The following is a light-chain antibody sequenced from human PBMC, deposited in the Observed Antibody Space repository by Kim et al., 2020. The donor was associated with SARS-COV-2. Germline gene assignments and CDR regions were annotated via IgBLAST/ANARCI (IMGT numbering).Light chain of an antibody. V-gene: IGKV3-15*01. CDR2: DAS. CDR3: QQYNNWPWT. CDR1: QNINYN. J-gene: IGKJ1*01. Sequence: GSPGERATRSCRASQNINYNFVWYQQKPGQAPRLLIYDASTRATGIPASFSGSGSGTEFTLTISGLQSEDFAVYYCQQYNNWPWTFGQGTKVEIK.